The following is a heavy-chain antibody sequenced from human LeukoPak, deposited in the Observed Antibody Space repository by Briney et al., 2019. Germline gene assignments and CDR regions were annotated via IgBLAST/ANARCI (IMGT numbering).Heavy chain of an antibody. J-gene: IGHJ4*02. Sequence: GGSLRLSCAASGFTFSTYWMGWVRQAPGKGLEWVANIKQDGSEKYYVDSVKGRFTISRDNAKNSLYLQMNSLRAEDTAVYYCARDPAADYYDSSGYFDYWGQGTLVTVSS. V-gene: IGHV3-7*01. D-gene: IGHD3-22*01. CDR3: ARDPAADYYDSSGYFDY. CDR1: GFTFSTYW. CDR2: IKQDGSEK.